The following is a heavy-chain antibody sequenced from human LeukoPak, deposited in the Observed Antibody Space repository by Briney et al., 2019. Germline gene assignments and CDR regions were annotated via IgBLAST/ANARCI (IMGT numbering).Heavy chain of an antibody. CDR2: INSDGSRI. CDR1: GFTFSSYW. J-gene: IGHJ4*02. D-gene: IGHD4/OR15-4a*01. V-gene: IGHV3-74*01. Sequence: GGSLRLSCVASGFTFSSYWMHWVRQAPGKGLVWVSRINSDGSRINYADSVKGRFTISRDNTRNTLYLQMNSLRAEDTAVCYCARDRDYGGFDYWGQGTLVTVSS. CDR3: ARDRDYGGFDY.